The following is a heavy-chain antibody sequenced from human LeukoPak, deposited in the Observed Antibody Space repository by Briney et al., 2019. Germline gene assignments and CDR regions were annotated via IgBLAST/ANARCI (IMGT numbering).Heavy chain of an antibody. Sequence: GASVKLSCKTSGGTFTNSAISWVRQAPGQGLEWLGGIIPLFGTAGYAQKFQGRVTITKDESTRTVYLELTSLTSDDTAVYYCARGVHGDYGSGWFDPWGQGTLVSVSS. CDR3: ARGVHGDYGSGWFDP. CDR1: GGTFTNSA. V-gene: IGHV1-69*05. CDR2: IIPLFGTA. D-gene: IGHD4-17*01. J-gene: IGHJ5*02.